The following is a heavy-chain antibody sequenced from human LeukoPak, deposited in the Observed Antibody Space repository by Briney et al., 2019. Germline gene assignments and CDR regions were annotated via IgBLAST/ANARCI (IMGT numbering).Heavy chain of an antibody. CDR3: ARTYFYYYMDV. CDR1: GFTFSSYS. CDR2: IYSGGSGNT. Sequence: PGGSLRLSCVASGFTFSSYSMNWVRQAPGKGLEWVSLIYSGGSGNTYYADSVKGRFTISRGNSRNTLYLQMNSLRADDTAVYYCARTYFYYYMDVWGKGTTVAVSS. V-gene: IGHV3-53*01. J-gene: IGHJ6*03.